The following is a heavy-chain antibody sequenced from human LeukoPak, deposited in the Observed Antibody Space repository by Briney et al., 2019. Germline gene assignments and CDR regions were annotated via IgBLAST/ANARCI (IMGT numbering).Heavy chain of an antibody. CDR2: MNPNSGAT. V-gene: IGHV1-8*01. Sequence: ASVKVSCKASGYTFTSYDFNWLRQATGQGPEWMGWMNPNSGATGYAQKFQGRVTMTRSASINTAYMELTNLRSEDTAVYYCAREGGVFTNAFDIWGQGTMVTVSS. CDR1: GYTFTSYD. J-gene: IGHJ3*02. CDR3: AREGGVFTNAFDI. D-gene: IGHD6-13*01.